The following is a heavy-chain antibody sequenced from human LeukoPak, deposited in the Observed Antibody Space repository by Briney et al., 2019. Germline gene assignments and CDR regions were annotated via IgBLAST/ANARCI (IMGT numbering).Heavy chain of an antibody. CDR2: INHSGST. V-gene: IGHV4-34*01. D-gene: IGHD6-13*01. CDR1: GGSFSGYY. Sequence: SETLSLTCAVYGGSFSGYYWSWIRQPPGKGLEWIGEINHSGSTNYNPSLKSRVTISVDTSKNQFSLKLSSVTAADTAVYYCARMPPQNLIAAAGTDPASLAWFDPWGQGTLVTVSS. J-gene: IGHJ5*02. CDR3: ARMPPQNLIAAAGTDPASLAWFDP.